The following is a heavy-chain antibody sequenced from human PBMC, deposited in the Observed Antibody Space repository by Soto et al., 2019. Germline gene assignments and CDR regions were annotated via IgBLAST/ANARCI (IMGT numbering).Heavy chain of an antibody. CDR2: IYSGDSDT. Sequence: PGESLKISCKGSGYSFSSYWIGWVRQMPGKGLEWMGIIYSGDSDTRYSPSFQGQVTISADKSINPAYLQWSSLKASNTALYYCARRTETDYYGMDVWGQGTTVTVAS. CDR3: ARRTETDYYGMDV. J-gene: IGHJ6*02. CDR1: GYSFSSYW. V-gene: IGHV5-51*01. D-gene: IGHD4-17*01.